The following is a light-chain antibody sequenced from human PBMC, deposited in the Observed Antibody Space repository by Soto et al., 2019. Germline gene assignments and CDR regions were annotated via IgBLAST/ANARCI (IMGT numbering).Light chain of an antibody. CDR3: QQYGSSPIT. Sequence: EIVLTQSPGTLSLSPGERATLSFRASQSVSSSYLAWYQQKPGQAPRLLIYGASSRATGIPDRFSGSGSGTDFTLNITRLEPEDFAVYYCQQYGSSPITFGQGTRLEIK. CDR2: GAS. J-gene: IGKJ5*01. CDR1: QSVSSSY. V-gene: IGKV3-20*01.